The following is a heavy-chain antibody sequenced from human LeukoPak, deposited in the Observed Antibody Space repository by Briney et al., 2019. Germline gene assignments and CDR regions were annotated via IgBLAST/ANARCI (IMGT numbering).Heavy chain of an antibody. D-gene: IGHD3-22*01. J-gene: IGHJ3*02. CDR2: IRSKTNNYAT. V-gene: IGHV3-73*01. CDR3: TRRYNYDSSGYYYVRDAFDI. Sequence: PGGSLRLSCAASGFTFSGSAMHWVRQASGKGLEWVGRIRSKTNNYATAYAASVKGRFTISRDDSKNTAYLQMNSLKTEDTAVYYCTRRYNYDSSGYYYVRDAFDIWGQGTMVTVSS. CDR1: GFTFSGSA.